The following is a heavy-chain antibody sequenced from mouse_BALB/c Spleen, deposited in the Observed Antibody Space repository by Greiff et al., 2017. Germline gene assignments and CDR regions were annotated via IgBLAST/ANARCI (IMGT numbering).Heavy chain of an antibody. V-gene: IGHV3-1*02. CDR3: AYYDYETGAFAY. CDR2: IHYSGST. Sequence: VQLKQSGPDLVKPSQSLSLTCTVTGYSITSGYSWHWIRQFPGNKLEWMGYIHYSGSTNYNPSLKSRISITRDTSKNQFFLQLNSVTTEDTATYYCAYYDYETGAFAYWGQGTLVTVSA. J-gene: IGHJ3*01. CDR1: GYSITSGYS. D-gene: IGHD2-4*01.